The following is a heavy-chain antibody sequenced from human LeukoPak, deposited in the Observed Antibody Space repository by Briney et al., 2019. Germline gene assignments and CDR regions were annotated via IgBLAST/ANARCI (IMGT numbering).Heavy chain of an antibody. V-gene: IGHV1-2*02. CDR3: ARGPDPYCGGDCYVGDY. CDR2: INPNSGGT. J-gene: IGHJ4*02. D-gene: IGHD2-21*02. Sequence: ASVKVSCKASGYTFTGYYMHWVRQAPGQGLEWMGWINPNSGGTNYAQKFQGRVTMTRDTSISTAYMELSRLRSDDTAVYYCARGPDPYCGGDCYVGDYWGQGTLVTVSS. CDR1: GYTFTGYY.